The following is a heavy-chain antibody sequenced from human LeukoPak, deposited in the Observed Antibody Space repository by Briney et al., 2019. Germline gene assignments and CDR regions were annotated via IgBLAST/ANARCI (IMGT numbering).Heavy chain of an antibody. D-gene: IGHD1-26*01. CDR3: AKDLGRYRNNFFDY. CDR1: GFTLSSIA. CDR2: ISGSGGGT. V-gene: IGHV3-23*01. J-gene: IGHJ4*02. Sequence: GGSLRLSCAASGFTLSSIAMSWVRQAPDKGLEWVSTISGSGGGTYYADSVKGGFTISRDDSKNTLYLQMNSLRADDTAVYYCAKDLGRYRNNFFDYWGQGNLVTVSS.